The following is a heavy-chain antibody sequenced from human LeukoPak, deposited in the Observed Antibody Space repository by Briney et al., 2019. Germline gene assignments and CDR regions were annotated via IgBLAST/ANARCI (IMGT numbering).Heavy chain of an antibody. Sequence: GGSLRLSCAASGFSFSDYYMGWIRQAPGKGLEWVSYISSSDGTIYYADSVKGRFTISRDNAKNPLYLQMNSLRAEDTAVYFCARDLSRGRYYFDYWGQGTLVTVSS. CDR3: ARDLSRGRYYFDY. V-gene: IGHV3-11*01. D-gene: IGHD3-10*01. CDR1: GFSFSDYY. J-gene: IGHJ4*02. CDR2: ISSSDGTI.